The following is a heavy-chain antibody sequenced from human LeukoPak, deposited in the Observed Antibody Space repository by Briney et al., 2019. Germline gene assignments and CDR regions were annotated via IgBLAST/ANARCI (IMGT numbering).Heavy chain of an antibody. CDR3: ARGAAVAGPSPSSFDY. Sequence: GASVKVSCKAYGYTFTSYYMHWVRQAPGQGLEWMGIINPSGGSTSYAQKFQGRVTMTRDTSTSTVYMELSSLRSEDTAVYYCARGAAVAGPSPSSFDYWGQGTLVTVSS. CDR2: INPSGGST. D-gene: IGHD6-19*01. V-gene: IGHV1-46*01. CDR1: GYTFTSYY. J-gene: IGHJ4*02.